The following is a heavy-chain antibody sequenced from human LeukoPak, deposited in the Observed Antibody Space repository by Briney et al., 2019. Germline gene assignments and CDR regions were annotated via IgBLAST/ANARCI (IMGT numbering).Heavy chain of an antibody. V-gene: IGHV4-59*01. CDR2: IYYSGRT. CDR3: ARTTPYYYYAMDV. Sequence: SETLSLTCTVSGDSISGYYWSWIRQPPGKGLEWLGYIYYSGRTNYNPSLKSRVTISEDTSKNQFSLRLTFVTAADTAVYYCARTTPYYYYAMDVWGQGTTVTVSS. J-gene: IGHJ6*02. CDR1: GDSISGYY. D-gene: IGHD4-17*01.